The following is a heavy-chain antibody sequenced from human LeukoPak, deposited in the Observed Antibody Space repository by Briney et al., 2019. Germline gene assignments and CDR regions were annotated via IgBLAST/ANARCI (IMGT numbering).Heavy chain of an antibody. CDR2: TYYRSKWYN. CDR1: GDSVSSNSAA. D-gene: IGHD3-9*01. CDR3: TRATYYDILTGYGLFVY. V-gene: IGHV6-1*01. J-gene: IGHJ4*02. Sequence: SQTLSLTCAISGDSVSSNSAAWNWIRQSPSRGLEWLGRTYYRSKWYNDYAVSVKSRITINPDTSKNQFSLQLNFVTPEDTAVYYCTRATYYDILTGYGLFVYCGQGTLVTVSS.